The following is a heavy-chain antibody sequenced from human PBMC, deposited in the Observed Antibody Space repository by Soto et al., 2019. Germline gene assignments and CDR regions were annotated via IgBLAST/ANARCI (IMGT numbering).Heavy chain of an antibody. V-gene: IGHV4-30-4*01. CDR3: ARAKLRFLEWLQYYFDY. CDR2: IYYSGST. J-gene: IGHJ4*02. D-gene: IGHD3-3*01. CDR1: GGSISSGDNY. Sequence: PSETLSLTCTVSGGSISSGDNYWSWIRQPPGKGLEWIGYIYYSGSTYYNPSLKSRVTISVDTSKNQFSLKLSSVTAADTAVYYCARAKLRFLEWLQYYFDYWGQGTLVTVSS.